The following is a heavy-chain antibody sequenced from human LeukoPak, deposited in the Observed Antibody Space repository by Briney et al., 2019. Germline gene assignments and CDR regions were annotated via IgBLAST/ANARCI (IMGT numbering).Heavy chain of an antibody. J-gene: IGHJ4*02. Sequence: SETLSLTCTVSGGSISNYYWSWIRQPPGRGLEWIGHIYYSGSTYYNPSLKSRVTISVDTSKNQFTLKLSSVTAADTAVYYCARETWLFDYWGQGTLVTVSS. D-gene: IGHD5-12*01. V-gene: IGHV4-59*12. CDR2: IYYSGST. CDR1: GGSISNYY. CDR3: ARETWLFDY.